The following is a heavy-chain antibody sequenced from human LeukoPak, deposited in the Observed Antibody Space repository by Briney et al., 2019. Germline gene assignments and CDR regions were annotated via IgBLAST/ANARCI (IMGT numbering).Heavy chain of an antibody. V-gene: IGHV3-23*01. CDR2: FSATDGSA. D-gene: IGHD6-13*01. J-gene: IGHJ3*01. CDR1: GFTVSSYG. Sequence: GGSLRLSCAASGFTVSSYGMTWVRQAPGKGLEWVSAFSATDGSAQYAESVKGRFTISRDNSKNSLYLQMNSLRDEDTAVYYCAKARIAAAGTGAFDVWGQGTRVTVPS. CDR3: AKARIAAAGTGAFDV.